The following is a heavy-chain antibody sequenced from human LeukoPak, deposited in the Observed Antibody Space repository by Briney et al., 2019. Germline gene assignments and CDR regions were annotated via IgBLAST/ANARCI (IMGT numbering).Heavy chain of an antibody. J-gene: IGHJ4*02. CDR1: GFTFSSYG. Sequence: GGSLRLSCAASGFTFSSYGMHWVRQAPGKGLEWVAVISYDGSNKYYADSVKGRFTISRDNSKNTLYLQMNSLRAEDTAVYYCAKEPPRPTIFGVVPTESIDYWGQGTLVTVSS. CDR3: AKEPPRPTIFGVVPTESIDY. V-gene: IGHV3-30*18. D-gene: IGHD3-3*01. CDR2: ISYDGSNK.